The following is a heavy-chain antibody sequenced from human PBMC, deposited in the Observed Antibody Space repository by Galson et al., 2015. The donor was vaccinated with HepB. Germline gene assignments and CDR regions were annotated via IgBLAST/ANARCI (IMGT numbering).Heavy chain of an antibody. CDR3: ARVGAAAGKHYFDY. CDR2: INHSGST. D-gene: IGHD6-13*01. V-gene: IGHV4-34*01. J-gene: IGHJ4*02. Sequence: KGLEWIGEINHSGSTNYNPSLKSRVTISVDTSKNQFSLKLSSVTAADTAVYYCARVGAAAGKHYFDYWGQGTLVTVSS.